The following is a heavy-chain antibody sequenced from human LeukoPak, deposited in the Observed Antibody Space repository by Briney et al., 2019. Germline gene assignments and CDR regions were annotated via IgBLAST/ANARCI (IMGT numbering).Heavy chain of an antibody. J-gene: IGHJ6*03. CDR1: GGSISSHY. Sequence: SETLSLTYTVSGGSISSHYGSWIRQPPGKGLEWIGYIYYSGSTNYNPSLKSRVTISVDTSKNQFSLKLSSVTAADTAVYYCARGYSNQYYYYYYMDVWGKGTTVTVSS. V-gene: IGHV4-59*11. CDR2: IYYSGST. CDR3: ARGYSNQYYYYYYMDV. D-gene: IGHD4-11*01.